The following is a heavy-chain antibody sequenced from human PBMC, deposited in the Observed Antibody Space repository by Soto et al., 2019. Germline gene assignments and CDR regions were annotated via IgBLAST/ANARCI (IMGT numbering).Heavy chain of an antibody. V-gene: IGHV1-69*02. CDR1: GGTFSSYT. CDR3: ARHLSGYFGGYY. CDR2: IIPILGIP. Sequence: QVQLVQSGAVVKKPGSSVKVSCKASGGTFSSYTISWVRQAPGQGLEWMGRIIPILGIPNYAQNFQCRVKITADDTTTPAYTELSSLRSEDTAVYCTARHLSGYFGGYYWGEGTKVTVSS. J-gene: IGHJ4*02. D-gene: IGHD3-22*01.